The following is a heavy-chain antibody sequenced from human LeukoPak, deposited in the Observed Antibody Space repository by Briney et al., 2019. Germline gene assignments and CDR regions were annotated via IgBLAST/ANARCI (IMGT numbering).Heavy chain of an antibody. CDR2: ISGSGGST. Sequence: PGGSLRLSCAASGFTFSSYAMSWVRQAPGKGLEWVSAISGSGGSTYYADSVKGRSTISRDNSKNTLYLQMNSLRAEDTALYYCAKDNDINYYYGMDVWGQGTTVTVSS. CDR1: GFTFSSYA. J-gene: IGHJ6*02. D-gene: IGHD3-22*01. CDR3: AKDNDINYYYGMDV. V-gene: IGHV3-23*01.